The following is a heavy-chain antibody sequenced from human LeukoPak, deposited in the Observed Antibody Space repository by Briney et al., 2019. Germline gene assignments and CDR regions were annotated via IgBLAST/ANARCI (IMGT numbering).Heavy chain of an antibody. J-gene: IGHJ4*02. V-gene: IGHV4-39*01. CDR1: GGSIGSSSYY. D-gene: IGHD3-22*01. CDR3: ARFNYYDSSGYH. Sequence: SSETLSLTCTVSGGSIGSSSYYWGWIRQPPGKGLEWIGSIYYSGSTYYNPSLKSRVTISVDTSKNQFSLKLSSVTAADTAVYYCARFNYYDSSGYHWGQGTLVTVSS. CDR2: IYYSGST.